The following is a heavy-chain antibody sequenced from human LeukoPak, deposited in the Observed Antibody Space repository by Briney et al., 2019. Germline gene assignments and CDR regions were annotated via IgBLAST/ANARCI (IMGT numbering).Heavy chain of an antibody. Sequence: SETLSLTCTVSGVSVSSGSYYWSWIRQPPGKGLEWIGYIYYSGSTNYNPSLKSRVTISVDTSKNQFSLKLSSVTAADTAVCYCARGPIFGPWGQGTLVTVSS. CDR3: ARGPIFGP. V-gene: IGHV4-61*01. D-gene: IGHD3-9*01. CDR2: IYYSGST. J-gene: IGHJ5*02. CDR1: GVSVSSGSYY.